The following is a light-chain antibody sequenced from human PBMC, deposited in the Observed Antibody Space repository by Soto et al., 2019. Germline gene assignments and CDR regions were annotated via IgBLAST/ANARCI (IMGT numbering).Light chain of an antibody. CDR1: QSVSSSY. J-gene: IGKJ2*01. V-gene: IGKV3-20*01. CDR3: QQYGSSRMYT. CDR2: GAS. Sequence: EIVLTQSPGTLSLSPGEGATLSCGASQSVSSSYLAWYQQKPGQAPRLLIYGASSRATGIPDRFSGSGSGTDFTLTISRLEPEDFAVYYYQQYGSSRMYTFGQGTKLEIK.